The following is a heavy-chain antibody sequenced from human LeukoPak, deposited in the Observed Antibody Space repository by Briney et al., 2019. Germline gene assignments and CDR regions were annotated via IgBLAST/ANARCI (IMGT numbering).Heavy chain of an antibody. CDR2: FDPEDGET. D-gene: IGHD6-13*01. J-gene: IGHJ5*02. CDR1: GYTLTELS. Sequence: ASVKVSCKVSGYTLTELSMHWVRQAPGKGLEWMGGFDPEDGETIYAQKLQGRVTMTTDTSTSTAYMELRSLRSDDTAVYYCARGRRQLGPPNNWFDPWGQGTLVTVSS. CDR3: ARGRRQLGPPNNWFDP. V-gene: IGHV1-24*01.